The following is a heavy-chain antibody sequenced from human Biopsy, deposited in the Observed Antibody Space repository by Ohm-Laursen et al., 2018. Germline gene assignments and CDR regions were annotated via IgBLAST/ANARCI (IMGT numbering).Heavy chain of an antibody. CDR3: ARSDYFDSNGYFWFDP. CDR2: IFNSANT. CDR1: GGSISSGGSY. J-gene: IGHJ5*02. Sequence: SDTLSLTCTVSGGSISSGGSYWSWIRQRPGKGLEWIGYIFNSANTYYNPSLKNLITISGDTSKNQFSLKLNSVTAADTAVYYCARSDYFDSNGYFWFDPWGQGTLVTVSS. V-gene: IGHV4-31*01. D-gene: IGHD3-22*01.